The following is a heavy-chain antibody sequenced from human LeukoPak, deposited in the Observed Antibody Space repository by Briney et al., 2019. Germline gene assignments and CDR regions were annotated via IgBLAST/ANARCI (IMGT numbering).Heavy chain of an antibody. CDR1: GFTFSSYA. Sequence: GGTLRLSCAASGFTFSSYAMSWVRQAPGRGLEWVSTISGSGGSTYYADSVKGRFTVSRDNSKNTLYLQMNSLRAEDAAVYYCAKDLSGLLWFGGFDYWGQGTLVTVSS. CDR3: AKDLSGLLWFGGFDY. J-gene: IGHJ4*02. CDR2: ISGSGGST. D-gene: IGHD3-10*01. V-gene: IGHV3-23*01.